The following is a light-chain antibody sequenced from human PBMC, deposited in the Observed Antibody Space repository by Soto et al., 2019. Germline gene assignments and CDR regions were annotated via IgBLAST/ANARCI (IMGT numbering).Light chain of an antibody. CDR3: QHYYNWRPR. Sequence: EVVMTQSPATLSVSPGDTATLSRRASQSVSSSLAWYQQKAGQPPRLLIYDSSTRATGVPARFSGSGSGTEFTLTISRLQSEDFAVYYCQHYYNWRPRFGQGTKVDIK. J-gene: IGKJ1*01. V-gene: IGKV3-15*01. CDR1: QSVSSS. CDR2: DSS.